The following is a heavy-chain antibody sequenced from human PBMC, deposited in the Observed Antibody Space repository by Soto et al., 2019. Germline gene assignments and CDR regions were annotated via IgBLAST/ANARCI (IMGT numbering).Heavy chain of an antibody. V-gene: IGHV3-53*01. Sequence: PXESLQLSCAASGFTVSSNYMSWVRQAPGKGLEWVSVIYSGGSTYYADSVKGRFTISRDNSKNTLYLQMNSLRAEDTAVYYCARESKGYCSGGSCYSGSDYWGQGTLVTVSS. D-gene: IGHD2-15*01. CDR3: ARESKGYCSGGSCYSGSDY. CDR2: IYSGGST. CDR1: GFTVSSNY. J-gene: IGHJ4*02.